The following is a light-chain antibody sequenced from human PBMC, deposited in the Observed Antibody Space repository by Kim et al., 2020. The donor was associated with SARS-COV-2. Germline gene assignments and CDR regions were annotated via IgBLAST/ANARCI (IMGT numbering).Light chain of an antibody. CDR1: SLRSYY. CDR3: NSRDSNDNVV. J-gene: IGLJ2*01. CDR2: GKN. Sequence: AWGQTVRSTCQGDSLRSYYATWYQQKAGQAPILVIYGKNNRPSRIPDRFSGSSSGNTASLTITGTQAGDEADYYCNSRDSNDNVVFGGGTQLTVL. V-gene: IGLV3-19*01.